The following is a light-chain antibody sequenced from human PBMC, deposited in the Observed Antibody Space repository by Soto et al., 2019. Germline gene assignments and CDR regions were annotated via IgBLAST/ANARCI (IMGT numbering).Light chain of an antibody. CDR1: SSDVGGYNY. Sequence: QSVLTQPASVSGSPGQSITISCTGTSSDVGGYNYVSWCQQQAGKAPKLIIHEVSNRPSGVSNRFSGSKSGNTASLTISGLQAHDEADYSCDSPNSSRGYVIGVRNKVTVL. V-gene: IGLV2-14*01. CDR2: EVS. CDR3: DSPNSSRGYV. J-gene: IGLJ1*01.